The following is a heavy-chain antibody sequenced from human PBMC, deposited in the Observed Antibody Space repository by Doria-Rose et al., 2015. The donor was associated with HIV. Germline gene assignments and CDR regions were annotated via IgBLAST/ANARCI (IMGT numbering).Heavy chain of an antibody. CDR3: ARIHSFVSNWFDP. CDR2: MNPNSGNT. CDR1: GYTFTSYD. Sequence: SCKASGYTFTSYDINWVRQATGQGLEWMGWMNPNSGNTGYAQKFQGRVTMTRNTSISTAYMELSSLRSEDTAVYYCARIHSFVSNWFDPWGQGTLVTVSS. J-gene: IGHJ5*02. D-gene: IGHD5-18*01. V-gene: IGHV1-8*01.